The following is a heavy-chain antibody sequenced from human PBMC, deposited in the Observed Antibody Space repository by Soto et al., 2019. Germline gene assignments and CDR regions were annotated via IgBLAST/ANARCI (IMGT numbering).Heavy chain of an antibody. J-gene: IGHJ6*02. V-gene: IGHV1-69*13. CDR2: IIPIFGTA. D-gene: IGHD2-15*01. CDR3: ATPKKYCSGGSCYSDGMDG. CDR1: GGTFSSYA. Sequence: SVKVSCKASGGTFSSYAISWVRQAPGQGLEWMGGIIPIFGTANYAQKFQGRVTITADESTSTAYMELSSLRSEDTAVYYCATPKKYCSGGSCYSDGMDGWGQGTTVSVSS.